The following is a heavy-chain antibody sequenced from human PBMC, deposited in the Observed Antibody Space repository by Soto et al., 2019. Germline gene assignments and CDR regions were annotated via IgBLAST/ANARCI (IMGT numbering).Heavy chain of an antibody. J-gene: IGHJ6*02. V-gene: IGHV4-34*01. CDR3: ARVRGYYNDSITPDDYYYYGMAV. CDR2: INHSGST. Sequence: PSETLSLTCAVYGGSFSGYYWSWIRQPPGKGLEWIGEINHSGSTNYNPSLKRRVTISVDTCTNSFSLKLSSVTAGDTAVYYCARVRGYYNDSITPDDYYYYGMAVWGQGTTVPVSS. CDR1: GGSFSGYY. D-gene: IGHD3-22*01.